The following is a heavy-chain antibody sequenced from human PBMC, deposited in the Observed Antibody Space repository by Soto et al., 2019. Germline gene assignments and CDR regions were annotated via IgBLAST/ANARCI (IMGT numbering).Heavy chain of an antibody. CDR1: GGSISSSSYY. Sequence: SETLSLTCTVSGGSISSSSYYWGWIRQPPGKGLEWIGIIYYSGGTYYNPSLKSRVTISVDTSKKQFSLKLSSVTAADTAVYYCARHVVGRVGDYGDRAPQPYFDSWGQGALVTVSS. J-gene: IGHJ4*02. V-gene: IGHV4-39*01. D-gene: IGHD4-17*01. CDR2: IYYSGGT. CDR3: ARHVVGRVGDYGDRAPQPYFDS.